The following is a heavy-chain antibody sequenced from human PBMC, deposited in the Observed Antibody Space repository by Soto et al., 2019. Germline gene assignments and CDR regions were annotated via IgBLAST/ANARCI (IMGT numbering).Heavy chain of an antibody. Sequence: NPSETLSLTCTVSGGSISSGGYYWSWIRQHPGKGLEWIGYIYYSGSTYYNPSLKSRVTISVDTSKNQFSLKLSSVTAADTAVYYCARWCPTVVTPANWFDPWGQGTLVTVSS. CDR2: IYYSGST. V-gene: IGHV4-31*03. CDR3: ARWCPTVVTPANWFDP. CDR1: GGSISSGGYY. D-gene: IGHD4-17*01. J-gene: IGHJ5*02.